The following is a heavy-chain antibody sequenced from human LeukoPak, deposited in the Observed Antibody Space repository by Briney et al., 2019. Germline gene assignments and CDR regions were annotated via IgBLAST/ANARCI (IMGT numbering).Heavy chain of an antibody. CDR2: IIPIFGTA. CDR3: ARYDSSGYLDY. Sequence: GASVKVSCKASGGIFSSYAISWVRQAPGQGLEWMGRIIPIFGTANYAQKFQGRVTITTDESTSTAYMELSSLRSEDTAVYYCARYDSSGYLDYWGQGTLVTVSS. D-gene: IGHD3-22*01. V-gene: IGHV1-69*05. CDR1: GGIFSSYA. J-gene: IGHJ4*02.